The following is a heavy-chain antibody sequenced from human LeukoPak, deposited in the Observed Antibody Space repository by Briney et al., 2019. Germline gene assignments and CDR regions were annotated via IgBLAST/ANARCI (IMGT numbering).Heavy chain of an antibody. Sequence: SETLSLTCAVYGGSFSTYYWNWIRQSPGTGLEWICEVSHSGSTNYNPSLKSRVNILLDTYKQQFSLKLSSVTAADTDVYYCARGRTSRITVVRGVSRAGYFDYWGQGAPVTVSS. V-gene: IGHV4-34*01. J-gene: IGHJ4*02. D-gene: IGHD3-10*01. CDR3: ARGRTSRITVVRGVSRAGYFDY. CDR1: GGSFSTYY. CDR2: VSHSGST.